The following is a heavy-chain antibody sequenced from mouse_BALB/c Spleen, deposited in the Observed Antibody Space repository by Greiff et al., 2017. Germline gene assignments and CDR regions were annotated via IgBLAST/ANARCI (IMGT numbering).Heavy chain of an antibody. CDR2: ISSGGST. CDR1: GFTFSSYA. J-gene: IGHJ1*01. Sequence: EVKLVESGGGLVKPGGSLKLSCAASGFTFSSYAMSWVRQTPEKRLEWVASISSGGSTYYPDSVKGRFTISRDNARNILYLQMSSLRSEDTAMYYCARDGNRYWYFDVWGAGTTVTVSS. CDR3: ARDGNRYWYFDV. D-gene: IGHD2-1*01. V-gene: IGHV5-6-5*01.